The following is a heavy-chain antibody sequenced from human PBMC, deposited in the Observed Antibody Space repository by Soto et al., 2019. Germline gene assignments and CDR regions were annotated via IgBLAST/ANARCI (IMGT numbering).Heavy chain of an antibody. CDR3: ARGIQLWLFGMDV. Sequence: PSETLCLTCAVYGGSFSAYYWSWIRQPPGKGLEWIGEINHSGSTNYNPSLKSRVTISVDTSKNQFSLKLSSVTAADTAVYYCARGIQLWLFGMDVWGQGTTVTVPS. J-gene: IGHJ6*02. CDR1: GGSFSAYY. V-gene: IGHV4-34*01. CDR2: INHSGST. D-gene: IGHD5-18*01.